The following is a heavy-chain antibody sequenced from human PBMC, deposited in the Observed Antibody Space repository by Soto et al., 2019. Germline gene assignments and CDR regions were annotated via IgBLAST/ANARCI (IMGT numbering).Heavy chain of an antibody. CDR3: AKDDSSGYPGAAFDI. Sequence: EVKLVESGGGLVQPGRSLRLSCAASGFTFDDYAMHWVRQAPGKGLEWVSGISWNSGSIGYADSVKGRFTISRDNAKNSLYLQMNSLRAEDTALYYCAKDDSSGYPGAAFDIWGQGTMVTVSS. CDR2: ISWNSGSI. J-gene: IGHJ3*02. CDR1: GFTFDDYA. D-gene: IGHD3-22*01. V-gene: IGHV3-9*01.